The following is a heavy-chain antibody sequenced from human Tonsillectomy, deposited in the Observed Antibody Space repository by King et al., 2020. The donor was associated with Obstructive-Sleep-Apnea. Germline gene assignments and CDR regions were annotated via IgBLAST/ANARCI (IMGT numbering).Heavy chain of an antibody. V-gene: IGHV4-38-2*02. CDR2: ISHSGST. CDR1: GYSISSGYY. Sequence: MQLQESGPGLVKPSETLSLTCTVSGYSISSGYYWGWIRQPPGKGLEWIGSISHSGSTYYNPSLKSRVTISVDTSKNQFSLKLSSVTAADTAVYYCARQVPGDGMSYYFDWYFDLWGRGTLVTVSS. CDR3: ARQVPGDGMSYYFDWYFDL. D-gene: IGHD1-26*01. J-gene: IGHJ2*01.